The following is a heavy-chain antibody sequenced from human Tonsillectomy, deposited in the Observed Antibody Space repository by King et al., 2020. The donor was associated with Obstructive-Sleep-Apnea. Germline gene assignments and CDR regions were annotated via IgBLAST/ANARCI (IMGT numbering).Heavy chain of an antibody. CDR1: GFTFSDHY. D-gene: IGHD2-15*01. CDR2: TRNKANSYTT. V-gene: IGHV3-72*01. J-gene: IGHJ5*02. Sequence: VQLVESGGGLVQPGGSLRLSCAASGFTFSDHYMDWVRQAPGKGLEWVGRTRNKANSYTTEYAASVKGRFTISRDDSKNSLYLQMNSLKTEDTAVYYCARELPRGVVAATPRDNWFDPWGQGTLVTVSS. CDR3: ARELPRGVVAATPRDNWFDP.